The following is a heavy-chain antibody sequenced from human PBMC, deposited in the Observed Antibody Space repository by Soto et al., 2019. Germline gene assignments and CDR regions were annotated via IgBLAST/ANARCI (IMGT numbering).Heavy chain of an antibody. CDR2: TRNKANSYTT. D-gene: IGHD4-17*01. CDR1: GFTFSDHY. J-gene: IGHJ4*02. Sequence: EVQLVESGGGLVQPGGSLRLSCAASGFTFSDHYMDWVRQAPGQGLEWVGRTRNKANSYTTAYAASVKGRFTISRDDSKNSRYLQMNSLKTEDTAVYYCARVQYGDYKDYWGQGTLVTVSS. V-gene: IGHV3-72*01. CDR3: ARVQYGDYKDY.